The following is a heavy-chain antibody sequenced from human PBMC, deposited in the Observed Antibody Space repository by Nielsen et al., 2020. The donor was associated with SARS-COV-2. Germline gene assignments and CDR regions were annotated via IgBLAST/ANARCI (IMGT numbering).Heavy chain of an antibody. CDR1: GFTFSSYW. CDR2: IKPDESEK. J-gene: IGHJ4*02. V-gene: IGHV3-7*01. D-gene: IGHD1-26*01. Sequence: GGSLRLSCAASGFTFSSYWMSWVRQAPGKGLEWVANIKPDESEKYYTDSVKGRFTISRDNSKDTLYLQMNSLRPEDTAVYYCAKDHRWELPQGAFDYWGQGTLVTVSS. CDR3: AKDHRWELPQGAFDY.